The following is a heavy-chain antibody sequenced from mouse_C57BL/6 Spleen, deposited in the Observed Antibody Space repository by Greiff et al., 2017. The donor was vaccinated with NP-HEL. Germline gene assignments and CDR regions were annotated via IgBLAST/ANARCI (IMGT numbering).Heavy chain of an antibody. CDR3: ARMGLGRYFDD. CDR2: INPNYGTT. J-gene: IGHJ2*01. Sequence: EVQLQQSGPELVKPGASVKIFCKASGYSFTDYNMNWVKQSNGKSLEWIGVINPNYGTTSYNKKFKGKPTLTVDQSSSKAYMQLNILTSEDSAVYYCARMGLGRYFDDWGQGTTLTVSS. CDR1: GYSFTDYN. D-gene: IGHD4-1*01. V-gene: IGHV1-39*01.